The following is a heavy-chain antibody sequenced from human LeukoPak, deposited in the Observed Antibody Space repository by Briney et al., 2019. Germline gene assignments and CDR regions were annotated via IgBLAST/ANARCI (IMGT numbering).Heavy chain of an antibody. J-gene: IGHJ4*02. Sequence: RESGPALVKRTQTLXLTCTFSGFSLSTSGMCVSWIRQPPGKALEWLARIDWDDDKYYSTSLRTRVSISKDTSKEQVVLTMTNMDPGDTATYYCARLIAASSYFDYWGQGMLVTVSS. CDR1: GFSLSTSGMC. V-gene: IGHV2-70*11. CDR2: IDWDDDK. CDR3: ARLIAASSYFDY. D-gene: IGHD6-13*01.